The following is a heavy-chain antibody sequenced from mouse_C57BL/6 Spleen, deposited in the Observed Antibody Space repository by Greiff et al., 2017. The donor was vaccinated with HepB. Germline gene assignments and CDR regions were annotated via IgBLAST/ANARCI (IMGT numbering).Heavy chain of an antibody. CDR1: GYTFTRYW. CDR2: IHPNSGST. V-gene: IGHV1-64*01. CDR3: AREDPYYSNDGGAMDY. Sequence: QVQLKQPGAELVKPGASVKLSCKASGYTFTRYWMHWVKQRPGQGLEWIGMIHPNSGSTNYNEKFKSKATLTVDKSSSTAYMQLSSLTSEDSAVYYGAREDPYYSNDGGAMDYWGQGTSVTVSS. J-gene: IGHJ4*01. D-gene: IGHD2-5*01.